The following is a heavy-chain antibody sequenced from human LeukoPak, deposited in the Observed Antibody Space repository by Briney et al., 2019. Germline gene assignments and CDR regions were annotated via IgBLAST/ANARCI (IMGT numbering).Heavy chain of an antibody. V-gene: IGHV3-7*01. Sequence: GGPLRLSCAASGFSFSAYWMTWVRQAPGTGLEWVANINPAGSETYYVDPVKGRFSISRDNAKNLVYLQMNSLRAEDTAVYHCARFGYVAAVDVWGQGTPVTVSS. CDR1: GFSFSAYW. CDR2: INPAGSET. D-gene: IGHD2-15*01. CDR3: ARFGYVAAVDV. J-gene: IGHJ4*02.